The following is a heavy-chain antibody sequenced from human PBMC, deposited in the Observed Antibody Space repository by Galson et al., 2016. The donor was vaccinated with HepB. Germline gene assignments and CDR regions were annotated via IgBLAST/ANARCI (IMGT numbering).Heavy chain of an antibody. CDR1: GDSVSSDNAA. Sequence: CAISGDSVSSDNAAWNWIRQSPSRGLEWLGKTYYRSKWYNAYAESMKSRMTITPDTSKNQFSLQLNSVTPEDTAVYYCATAPLTVGSSWSDFDYWGRGTLVTVSS. CDR2: TYYRSKWYN. D-gene: IGHD6-13*01. J-gene: IGHJ4*02. V-gene: IGHV6-1*01. CDR3: ATAPLTVGSSWSDFDY.